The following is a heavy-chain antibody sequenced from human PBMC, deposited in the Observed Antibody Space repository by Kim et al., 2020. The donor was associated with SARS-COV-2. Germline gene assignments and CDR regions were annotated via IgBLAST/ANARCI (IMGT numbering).Heavy chain of an antibody. D-gene: IGHD3-10*01. J-gene: IGHJ4*02. CDR3: AKELGGSRMIDS. Sequence: GGSLRLSCAASGFSFSDHYMDWVRQAPGKGLEWVGRIRNRAESYITDYAASVKGRFTISRDASQNSVHLQMNSLQAEDTAVYYCAKELGGSRMIDSWGRGTLVTVSS. CDR2: IRNRAESYIT. CDR1: GFSFSDHY. V-gene: IGHV3-72*01.